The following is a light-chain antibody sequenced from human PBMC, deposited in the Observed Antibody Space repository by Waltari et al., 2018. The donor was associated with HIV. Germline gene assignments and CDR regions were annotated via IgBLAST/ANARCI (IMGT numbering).Light chain of an antibody. J-gene: IGKJ1*01. CDR3: QQFGASHWT. Sequence: EIVLPQSTETLFLSPGERDTLYCRASQGVSITYLAWYQQRPCQPPRLLIYGAFNWASGIPDRFSGSGSGTDFTLTIDRVEPEDFAFYYCQQFGASHWTFGQGTKVE. V-gene: IGKV3-20*01. CDR1: QGVSITY. CDR2: GAF.